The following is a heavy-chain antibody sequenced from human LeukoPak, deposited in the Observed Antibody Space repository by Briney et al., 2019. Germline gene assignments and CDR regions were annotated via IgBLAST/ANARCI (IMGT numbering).Heavy chain of an antibody. Sequence: GESLKISCKASGYSFTSYWIGWVRQMPGKGLEWMGIIDPSDSETRYTPSFQGQVTISVDKSLTTAYLQWNTLKAADTAMYYCAKQTAMGRSGDYWGQGTLVTVSS. V-gene: IGHV5-51*01. J-gene: IGHJ4*02. CDR1: GYSFTSYW. CDR3: AKQTAMGRSGDY. D-gene: IGHD5-18*01. CDR2: IDPSDSET.